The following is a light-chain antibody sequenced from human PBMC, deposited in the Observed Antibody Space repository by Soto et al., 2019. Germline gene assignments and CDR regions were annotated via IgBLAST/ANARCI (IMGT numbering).Light chain of an antibody. CDR3: AAWDDTSSFV. V-gene: IGLV1-44*01. Sequence: QSVLTQPPSASGTPGQRVIISCSGGSSNIGRNTVNWYQHLPGTAPRLLIYTNDQRPSGVPDRFSGSKSGTSASLAISGLQSEDEADYYWAAWDDTSSFVFGTGTKVTVL. CDR2: TND. CDR1: SSNIGRNT. J-gene: IGLJ1*01.